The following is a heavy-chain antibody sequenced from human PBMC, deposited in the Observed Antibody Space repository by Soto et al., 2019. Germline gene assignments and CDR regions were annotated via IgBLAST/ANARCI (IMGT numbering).Heavy chain of an antibody. V-gene: IGHV3-33*01. CDR2: IWYDGSNK. D-gene: IGHD1-7*01. CDR1: GFTFSSYG. Sequence: QVQLVESGGGVVQPGRSLRLSCAASGFTFSSYGMHWVRQAPGKGLEWVAAIWYDGSNKYYADSVKGRFTISRDNSKNTLYLQMNSLRAEDTAVYYCARDRTALELRLYYAMDVWGQGTTVTVSS. CDR3: ARDRTALELRLYYAMDV. J-gene: IGHJ6*02.